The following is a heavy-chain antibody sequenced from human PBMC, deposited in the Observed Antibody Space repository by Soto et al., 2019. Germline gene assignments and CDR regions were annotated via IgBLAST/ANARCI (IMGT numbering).Heavy chain of an antibody. CDR3: ARAKAVVIAALDI. V-gene: IGHV3-23*01. Sequence: XGSLRLSFKAAGGIFNNSAMTWVRQAPGQGLQWVASVSDNGGSRGGTYYADSVKGRFTISGDNSKNTLYLQLDSLTGADTAVYYCARAKAVVIAALDIWRQGTMVTVSS. D-gene: IGHD2-21*01. J-gene: IGHJ3*02. CDR2: VSDNGGSRGGT. CDR1: GGIFNNSA.